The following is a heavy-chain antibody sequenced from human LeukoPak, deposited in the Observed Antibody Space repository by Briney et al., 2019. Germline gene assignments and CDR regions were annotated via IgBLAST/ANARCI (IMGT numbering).Heavy chain of an antibody. J-gene: IGHJ6*02. CDR3: GRIAINANNGMDV. Sequence: GGTQRLSCAASGFKFSDHYIDWVRHPQAPGQELVGRSRNNASSYTTEYAASVEGRFTISRAVSESSLYLQMNSLRTEHTAVYYFGRIAINANNGMDVWGQGTTVTVSS. CDR2: SRNNASSYTT. CDR1: GFKFSDHY. V-gene: IGHV3-72*01. D-gene: IGHD1/OR15-1a*01.